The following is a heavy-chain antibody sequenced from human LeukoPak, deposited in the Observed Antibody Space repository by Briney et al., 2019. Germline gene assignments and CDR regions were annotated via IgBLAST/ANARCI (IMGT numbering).Heavy chain of an antibody. J-gene: IGHJ6*02. Sequence: GGSLRLSCAASAFSFSSYGMHWVRQAPGKGLEWVSVIYSGGSTYYADSVKGRFTISRDNSKNTLYLQMNSLRAKDTAVYYCARVIGSAGYGMDVWGQGTTVTVSS. V-gene: IGHV3-53*01. CDR2: IYSGGST. CDR1: AFSFSSYG. CDR3: ARVIGSAGYGMDV. D-gene: IGHD3-22*01.